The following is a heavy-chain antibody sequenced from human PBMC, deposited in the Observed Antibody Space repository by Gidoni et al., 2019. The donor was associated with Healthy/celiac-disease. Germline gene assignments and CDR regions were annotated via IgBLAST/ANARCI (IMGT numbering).Heavy chain of an antibody. J-gene: IGHJ4*02. V-gene: IGHV3-9*01. CDR3: ARKAYGSGSYWYYFDY. CDR1: GFTFDDYA. CDR2: ISWNSGSI. D-gene: IGHD3-10*01. Sequence: EVQLVESGGGLVQPGRSLRLSCAASGFTFDDYAMHWVRQAPGKGLEWVSGISWNSGSIGYADSVKGRFTISRDNAKNSLYLQMNILRAEDTALYYCARKAYGSGSYWYYFDYWGQGTLVTVSS.